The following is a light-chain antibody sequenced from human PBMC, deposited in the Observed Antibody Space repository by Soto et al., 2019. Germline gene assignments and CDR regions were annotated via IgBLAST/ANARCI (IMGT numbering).Light chain of an antibody. J-gene: IGKJ4*01. Sequence: DIVMTQSPDSLAVSLGERATINCKSSQNILYNSNNKNYLAWYQQKPGQPPKLLIYWASTRESGVPDRFSGSGSGTDFTLTISSLQAEDVAVYYCQQYYSPLLTFGGGTKVEIK. CDR1: QNILYNSNNKNY. V-gene: IGKV4-1*01. CDR2: WAS. CDR3: QQYYSPLLT.